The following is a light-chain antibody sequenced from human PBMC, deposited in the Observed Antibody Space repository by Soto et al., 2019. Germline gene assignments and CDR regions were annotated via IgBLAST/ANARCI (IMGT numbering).Light chain of an antibody. CDR1: SGDIGGYNY. CDR3: SSYTSSSTRV. V-gene: IGLV2-14*01. Sequence: QSVLTQPASVSGSPGQSITISCTGTSGDIGGYNYVSWYQQHPGTAPKLMIYEVSNRPSGVSNRFSGSKSGNTASLTISGLQADDEADYYCSSYTSSSTRVFGGGTKLTVL. CDR2: EVS. J-gene: IGLJ2*01.